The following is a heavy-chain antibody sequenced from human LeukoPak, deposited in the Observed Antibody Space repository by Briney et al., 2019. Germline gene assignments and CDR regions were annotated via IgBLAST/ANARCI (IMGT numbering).Heavy chain of an antibody. D-gene: IGHD3-3*01. V-gene: IGHV1-2*02. CDR2: INPNSGGT. J-gene: IGHJ4*02. CDR1: GYTFTGYY. CDR3: ARGGSSPVGLGAVKRTIFGVAWDY. Sequence: GASVKVSCKASGYTFTGYYMHWVRQAPGQGLEWMGWINPNSGGTNYAQKFQGRVTMTRDTSISTAHMELSRLRSDDTAVYYCARGGSSPVGLGAVKRTIFGVAWDYWGQGTLVTVSS.